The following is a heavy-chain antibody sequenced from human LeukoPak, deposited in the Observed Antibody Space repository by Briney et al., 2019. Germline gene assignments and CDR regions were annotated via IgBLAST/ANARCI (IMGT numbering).Heavy chain of an antibody. D-gene: IGHD4-11*01. V-gene: IGHV4-59*01. J-gene: IGHJ4*02. Sequence: SETLSLTCSVSGGSINSYYWSWIRQPPGKGLEWIGYIDYSGSTNYNPSLKSRVTISVDTSKNQFSLQLGSVTAADTAVYYCARHIIYSKKPSFDHWGQGTLVTVSS. CDR3: ARHIIYSKKPSFDH. CDR1: GGSINSYY. CDR2: IDYSGST.